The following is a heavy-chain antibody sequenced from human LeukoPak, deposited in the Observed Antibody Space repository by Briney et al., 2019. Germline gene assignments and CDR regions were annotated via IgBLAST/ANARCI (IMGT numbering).Heavy chain of an antibody. V-gene: IGHV3-23*01. CDR2: ISGSGSIT. CDR3: AKDQEWFHNWFDP. D-gene: IGHD3-3*01. Sequence: PGGSLRLSCAASGFTFSTYAMNWVRQAPGKGLEWVSGISGSGSITYYADSVKGRFTISRDNSKNTLYLQMNSLSAEDTAVYYCAKDQEWFHNWFDPWGQGTLVTVSS. CDR1: GFTFSTYA. J-gene: IGHJ5*02.